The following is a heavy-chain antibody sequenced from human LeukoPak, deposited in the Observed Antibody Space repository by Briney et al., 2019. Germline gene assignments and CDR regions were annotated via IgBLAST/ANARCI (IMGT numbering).Heavy chain of an antibody. V-gene: IGHV1-8*01. CDR1: GYTFTSYD. Sequence: ASVKVSCKASGYTFTSYDINWVRQATGQGLEWMGWMNPNSGNTGYAQKFQGRVTMTRNTSISTAYMELNSLRAEDTAVYYCAKGEGSYHGLDYWGQGTLVTVSS. J-gene: IGHJ4*02. D-gene: IGHD1-26*01. CDR2: MNPNSGNT. CDR3: AKGEGSYHGLDY.